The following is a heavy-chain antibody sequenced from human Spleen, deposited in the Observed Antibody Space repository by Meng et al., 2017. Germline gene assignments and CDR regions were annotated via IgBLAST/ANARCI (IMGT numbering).Heavy chain of an antibody. V-gene: IGHV1-2*02. D-gene: IGHD3-10*01. CDR2: INPNSGGT. Sequence: ASVKVSCKASGYTFTGYYMHWVRQAPGQGLEWMGWINPNSGGTNYAQKFQGRVTMTRDTSISTAYMELNRLSSDDTAVYYCARVPTVRGVPTDYWGQGTLVTVSS. J-gene: IGHJ4*02. CDR1: GYTFTGYY. CDR3: ARVPTVRGVPTDY.